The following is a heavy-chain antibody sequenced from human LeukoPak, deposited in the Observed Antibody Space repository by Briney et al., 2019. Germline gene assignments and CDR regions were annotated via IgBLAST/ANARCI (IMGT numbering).Heavy chain of an antibody. Sequence: EASVKVSCKASGYTFTGYYMHWVRQAPGQGLEGMGWINPNSGGTNYAQKFQGRVTMTRDTSISTAYMGLSRLRSDDTAVYYCARSSGYYSSLFYMHVWGKGTTVTVSS. CDR3: ARSSGYYSSLFYMHV. CDR2: INPNSGGT. CDR1: GYTFTGYY. V-gene: IGHV1-2*02. D-gene: IGHD3-22*01. J-gene: IGHJ6*03.